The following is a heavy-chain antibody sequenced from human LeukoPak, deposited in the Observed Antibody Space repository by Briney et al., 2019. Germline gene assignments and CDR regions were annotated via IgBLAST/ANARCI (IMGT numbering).Heavy chain of an antibody. J-gene: IGHJ4*02. CDR1: GYTFTGYY. Sequence: GASVKVSCKASGYTFTGYYMHWVRQAPGQGLEWMGWINPNSGGTNYAQKFQGRVTMTRDTSISTAYMELSRLRSDDTAVYYCARAPELRFLEWLLYDYWGQGTLVTVSS. CDR3: ARAPELRFLEWLLYDY. V-gene: IGHV1-2*02. CDR2: INPNSGGT. D-gene: IGHD3-3*01.